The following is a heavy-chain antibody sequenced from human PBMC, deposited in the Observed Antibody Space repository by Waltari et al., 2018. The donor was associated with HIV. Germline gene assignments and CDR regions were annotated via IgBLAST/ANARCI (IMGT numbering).Heavy chain of an antibody. V-gene: IGHV3-74*01. CDR3: ATSRTFDY. J-gene: IGHJ4*02. CDR1: GFTFSSSW. CDR2: INSDGSST. Sequence: EVQLVESGGGLVQPGGSLRLSCAASGFTFSSSWMHWVRQVPGKGLIWGARINSDGSSTSYADAVKGRFTISRDNAKNTLYLQMNSLRAEDTAVYYCATSRTFDYWGQGTLVTVSS.